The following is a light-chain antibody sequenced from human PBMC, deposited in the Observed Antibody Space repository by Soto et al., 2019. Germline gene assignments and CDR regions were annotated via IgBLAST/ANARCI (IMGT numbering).Light chain of an antibody. Sequence: DIQMTQSPSTLSASVGDRVTITCRASQSISNWLAWYQQKPGKAPKLLIYDASSLESGVPSRFSGSGSGTEFPLTISSLQPDDFATYYCQQYNSYPLTFGQGTKVEIK. CDR2: DAS. CDR1: QSISNW. J-gene: IGKJ1*01. CDR3: QQYNSYPLT. V-gene: IGKV1-5*01.